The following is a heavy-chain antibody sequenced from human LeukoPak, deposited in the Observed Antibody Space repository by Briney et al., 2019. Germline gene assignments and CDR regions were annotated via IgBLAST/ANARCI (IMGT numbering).Heavy chain of an antibody. V-gene: IGHV1-69*01. CDR3: AREVIVHHPAFGD. J-gene: IGHJ1*01. D-gene: IGHD2-15*01. CDR1: GDSFTAYS. Sequence: SVKVSCKTSGDSFTAYSISWVRQAPGQGLEWMGDIAPMFEKANYARKFQGRVTMTADQSTSTVYMELSSLESDDTAIYYCAREVIVHHPAFGDWGQGTQVTVSS. CDR2: IAPMFEKA.